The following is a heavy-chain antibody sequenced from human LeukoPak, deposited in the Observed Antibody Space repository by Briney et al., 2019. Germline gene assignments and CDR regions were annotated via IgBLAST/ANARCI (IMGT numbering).Heavy chain of an antibody. Sequence: GGSLRLSCAASGFTFSSYSMNWVRQAPGKGLEWISYISSSSSFIYYADSVKGRFTISRDNAKNSLYLQMNSLRAEDTAVYYCARDDVWRGDYALDYWGQGTLVTVSS. CDR1: GFTFSSYS. CDR3: ARDDVWRGDYALDY. CDR2: ISSSSSFI. J-gene: IGHJ4*02. D-gene: IGHD4-17*01. V-gene: IGHV3-48*01.